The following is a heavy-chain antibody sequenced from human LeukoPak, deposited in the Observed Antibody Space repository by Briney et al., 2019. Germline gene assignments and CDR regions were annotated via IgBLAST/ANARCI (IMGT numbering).Heavy chain of an antibody. Sequence: GGSLRLSCAVSGFTFSSYWMHWVRQAPGKGLVWVSHIKTDGSTTAYADSVKGRFTISRDNSKNTLYLQMNSLRAEDTAVYYCAKDMQWLGAFDYGMDVWGQGTTVTVSS. CDR1: GFTFSSYW. CDR3: AKDMQWLGAFDYGMDV. J-gene: IGHJ6*02. V-gene: IGHV3-74*01. D-gene: IGHD6-19*01. CDR2: IKTDGSTT.